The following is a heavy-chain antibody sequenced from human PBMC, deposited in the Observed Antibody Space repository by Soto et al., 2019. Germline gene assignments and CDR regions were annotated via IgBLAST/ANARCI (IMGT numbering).Heavy chain of an antibody. V-gene: IGHV1-8*02. Sequence: GASVKVSCKASGYTFISYDISWVRQATGQGLEWMGWMNPGSGKTGYANKFQGRVTMTRDASTSTAHLDLSSLRSDDTAVYYCARDNLIGIVVPAARGGWFDPWGQGTLVTVSS. J-gene: IGHJ5*02. CDR2: MNPGSGKT. D-gene: IGHD2-2*01. CDR1: GYTFISYD. CDR3: ARDNLIGIVVPAARGGWFDP.